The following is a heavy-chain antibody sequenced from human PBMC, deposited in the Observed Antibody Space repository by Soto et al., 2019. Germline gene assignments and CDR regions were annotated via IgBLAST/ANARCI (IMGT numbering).Heavy chain of an antibody. V-gene: IGHV1-69*08. Sequence: QVQLVQSGAEVKKPGSSVKVSCKASGGTFSSYTISWVRQAPGQGLEWMGRIIPILGITNYAQKFQGRVTIPADKSTSTAYMELSSLRSEDTAVYYCARDLSRNYGSGSYYNGYYYYGMDVWGQGTTVTVSS. CDR3: ARDLSRNYGSGSYYNGYYYYGMDV. CDR2: IIPILGIT. D-gene: IGHD3-10*01. CDR1: GGTFSSYT. J-gene: IGHJ6*02.